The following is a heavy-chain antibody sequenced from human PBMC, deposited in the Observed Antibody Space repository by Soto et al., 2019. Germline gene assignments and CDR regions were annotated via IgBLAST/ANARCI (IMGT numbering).Heavy chain of an antibody. D-gene: IGHD5-12*01. CDR2: INHSGST. V-gene: IGHV4-34*02. CDR1: GESFSGYY. J-gene: IGHJ4*02. CDR3: AGNIVATISSFDS. Sequence: QVQLQQWGAGLLKPSETLSLTCAVYGESFSGYYCSWLRQPPGKGLEWIGEINHSGSTNYNPSLKSRVTMSVDTSKNQFSLKLSSGTAAETAMYYCAGNIVATISSFDSWGQGTLVTVSS.